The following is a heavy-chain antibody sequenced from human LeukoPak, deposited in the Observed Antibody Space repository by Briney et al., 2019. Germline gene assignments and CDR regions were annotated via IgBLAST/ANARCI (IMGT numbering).Heavy chain of an antibody. CDR1: GYNFINYG. CDR2: ISTYNDNT. J-gene: IGHJ6*03. Sequence: ASVKVSCKASGYNFINYGINWVRQAPGQGLEWMGWISTYNDNTNHAQNLQGRVTMTTDASTNTAYMELRSLRSDDTAVYYCARHAGSSSYYYYMDVWGQGTAVTVSS. V-gene: IGHV1-18*01. D-gene: IGHD3-10*01. CDR3: ARHAGSSSYYYYMDV.